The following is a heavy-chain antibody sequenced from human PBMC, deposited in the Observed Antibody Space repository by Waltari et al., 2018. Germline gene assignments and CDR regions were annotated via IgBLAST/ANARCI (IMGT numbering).Heavy chain of an antibody. J-gene: IGHJ4*02. Sequence: QVQLQESGPGLVKPSETLSLTCAVSGYSISSAYYWGWIRQPPGKGLEWIGSIYHSGSTYYNPSLKSRVTISVDTSKNQFSLKLSSVTAADTAVYYCARDQTRPGGGLDYWGQGTLVTVSS. CDR2: IYHSGST. CDR3: ARDQTRPGGGLDY. D-gene: IGHD3-10*01. V-gene: IGHV4-38-2*02. CDR1: GYSISSAYY.